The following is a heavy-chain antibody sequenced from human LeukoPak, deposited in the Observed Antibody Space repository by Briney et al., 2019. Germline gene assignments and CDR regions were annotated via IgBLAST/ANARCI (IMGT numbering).Heavy chain of an antibody. CDR2: IYYSGST. D-gene: IGHD2-2*01. Sequence: SETLSLTCTVSGGSISSGDYYWSWIRQPPGKGLEWIGYIYYSGSTYYNPSLKSRVTISVDTSKNQFSLKLSSVTAADTAVYYCAREEYQGNYFDYWGQGTLVTVSS. CDR3: AREEYQGNYFDY. J-gene: IGHJ4*02. CDR1: GGSISSGDYY. V-gene: IGHV4-30-4*08.